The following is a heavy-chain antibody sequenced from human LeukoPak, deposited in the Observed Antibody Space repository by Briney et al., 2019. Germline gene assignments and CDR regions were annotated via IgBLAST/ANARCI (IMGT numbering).Heavy chain of an antibody. CDR2: ISYSGDI. D-gene: IGHD2-2*01. J-gene: IGHJ4*02. V-gene: IGHV4-59*01. CDR1: GGSFSGYY. CDR3: ARRISTMTQFDY. Sequence: PSETLSLTCAVYGGSFSGYYWSWIRQPPGKGLEWIGYISYSGDITYNPSLKSRVTISIDSSKNQFSLYLRSVTAADTAVYYCARRISTMTQFDYWGQGTLVTVSS.